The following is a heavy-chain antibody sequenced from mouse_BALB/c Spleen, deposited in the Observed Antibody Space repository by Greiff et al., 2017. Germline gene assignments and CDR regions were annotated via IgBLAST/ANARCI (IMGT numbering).Heavy chain of an antibody. D-gene: IGHD2-1*01. Sequence: VQLKESGPDLVKPSQSLSLTCTVTGYSITSGYSWHWIRQSPGNKLEWRGFIHYSGSTNYNPTLNSRTSITRATSTNHFFLQLNSVTTEDTATDYCARSRYYGNGDYFDCWGQGTTLTVSS. CDR2: IHYSGST. J-gene: IGHJ2*01. CDR3: ARSRYYGNGDYFDC. CDR1: GYSITSGYS. V-gene: IGHV3-1*02.